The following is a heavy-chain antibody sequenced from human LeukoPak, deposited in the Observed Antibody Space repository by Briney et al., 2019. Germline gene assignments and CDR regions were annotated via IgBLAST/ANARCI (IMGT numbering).Heavy chain of an antibody. CDR1: GFTFSSYA. CDR2: ISGSGGST. CDR3: AKDVDDYGDYAPLLTDIGDLFQH. V-gene: IGHV3-23*01. D-gene: IGHD4-17*01. J-gene: IGHJ1*01. Sequence: GGSLRLSCAASGFTFSSYAMSWVRQAPGKGLEWVSAISGSGGSTYYADSVKGRFTISRDNSKNTLYLQMNSLRAEDTAVYYCAKDVDDYGDYAPLLTDIGDLFQHWGQGTLVTVSP.